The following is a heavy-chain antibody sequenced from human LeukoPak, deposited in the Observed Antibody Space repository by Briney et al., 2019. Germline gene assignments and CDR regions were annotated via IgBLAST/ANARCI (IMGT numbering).Heavy chain of an antibody. CDR1: GYTFISDG. D-gene: IGHD6-13*01. Sequence: ASVKVSCKTSGYTFISDGISWVRQAPGQGLEWMGWISAYNGKTNFAQKFQGRVTMTTDTSTSTAYMVLRSLRSDDTAVYYCARDVDSRSWFANWGQGTLVTVTS. CDR2: ISAYNGKT. CDR3: ARDVDSRSWFAN. V-gene: IGHV1-18*01. J-gene: IGHJ5*02.